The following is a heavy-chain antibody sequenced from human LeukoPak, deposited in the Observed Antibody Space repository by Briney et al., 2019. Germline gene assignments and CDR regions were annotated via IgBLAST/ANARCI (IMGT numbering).Heavy chain of an antibody. V-gene: IGHV4-39*07. CDR3: ARPWATTRHDAFDI. Sequence: PSETLSLTCTVSGGSISSSSYYWGWIRQPPGKGLEWIGSIYYSGSTYYNPSLKSRVTISIDTSKNQFSLKLNSVTAADTAVYYCARPWATTRHDAFDIWGQGTMVTVSS. D-gene: IGHD1-26*01. CDR2: IYYSGST. CDR1: GGSISSSSYY. J-gene: IGHJ3*02.